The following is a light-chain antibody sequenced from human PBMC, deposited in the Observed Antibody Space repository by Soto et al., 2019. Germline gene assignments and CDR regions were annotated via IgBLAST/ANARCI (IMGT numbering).Light chain of an antibody. CDR3: QQYLTSPKT. CDR2: GAS. V-gene: IGKV3-20*01. J-gene: IGKJ1*01. Sequence: DIVLTQSPDTLSLSPGERATLSCRASHSVSSSNFAWYQQKPAQAPRLLIYGASRRAPGIPERFSGSGSGTDFTLTISRLEPEDFAVYYCQQYLTSPKTFGQGTKVDIK. CDR1: HSVSSSN.